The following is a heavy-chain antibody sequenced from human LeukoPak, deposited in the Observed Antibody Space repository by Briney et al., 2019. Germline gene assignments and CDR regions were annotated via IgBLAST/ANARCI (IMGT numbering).Heavy chain of an antibody. CDR1: GGSISSGSYY. CDR3: ARAWGYSLDY. D-gene: IGHD3-22*01. Sequence: SETLSLTCTVSGGSISSGSYYWSWIRQPAGRGLEWIGRIYTSGSTNYNPSLESRVTISVDTSKNQFSLKLSSVTAADTAVYYCARAWGYSLDYWGQGTLVTVSS. V-gene: IGHV4-61*02. J-gene: IGHJ4*02. CDR2: IYTSGST.